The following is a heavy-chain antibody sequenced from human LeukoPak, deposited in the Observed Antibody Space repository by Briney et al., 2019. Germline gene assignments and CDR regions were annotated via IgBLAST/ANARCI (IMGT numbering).Heavy chain of an antibody. CDR2: TNPNSGGT. CDR1: GYTFTGYY. V-gene: IGHV1-2*02. CDR3: AKNAGYNLVPVFQH. Sequence: ASVKVSCKASGYTFTGYYMHWVRQAPGQGLEWMGWTNPNSGGTNYAQKFQGRVTMTRDTSISTAYMELSRLRSDDTAVYYCAKNAGYNLVPVFQHWGQGTLVTVSS. D-gene: IGHD5-24*01. J-gene: IGHJ1*01.